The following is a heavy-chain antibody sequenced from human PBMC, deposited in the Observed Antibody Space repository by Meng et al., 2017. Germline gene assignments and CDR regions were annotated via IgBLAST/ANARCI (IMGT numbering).Heavy chain of an antibody. V-gene: IGHV3-11*01. CDR1: GFTFSDYY. Sequence: GESLKISCAASGFTFSDYYMSWIRQAPGKGLEWVSYISSSGSSIYYADSVKGRFTISRDNAKNSLYLQMSSLRSEDTAVYYCASTTTIFDQIFDCWGQGTLVTVSS. CDR2: ISSSGSSI. J-gene: IGHJ4*02. D-gene: IGHD3-3*01. CDR3: ASTTTIFDQIFDC.